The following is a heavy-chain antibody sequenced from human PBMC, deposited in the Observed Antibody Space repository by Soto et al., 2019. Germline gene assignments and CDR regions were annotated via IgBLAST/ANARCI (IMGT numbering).Heavy chain of an antibody. V-gene: IGHV3-33*01. CDR2: IVSDGSAI. CDR1: GFPFSFYG. J-gene: IGHJ3*02. Sequence: PGGSLRLSWAVSGFPFSFYGFHWVRQSPGKGLEWLGVIVSDGSAIYHADSLEGRFFISRDNSKDILYLQMNSLRVEDTAVYYCARDDAFDNENGFDMWGQGTMVTV. CDR3: ARDDAFDNENGFDM. D-gene: IGHD3-3*02.